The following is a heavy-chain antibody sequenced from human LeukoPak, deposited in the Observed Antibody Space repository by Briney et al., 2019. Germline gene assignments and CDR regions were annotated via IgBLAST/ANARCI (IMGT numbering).Heavy chain of an antibody. D-gene: IGHD6-19*01. CDR2: IKQDGSEK. J-gene: IGHJ1*01. CDR1: GLTFNKYW. Sequence: GGSLRLSCEASGLTFNKYWMTWVRQAPGKGLEWVANIKQDGSEKNYVDSVKGRFTISRDNAKNSLSLRMNSLSDEDTAVYYCATGYSSGWYFYFQHWGQGSLVSVSS. CDR3: ATGYSSGWYFYFQH. V-gene: IGHV3-7*01.